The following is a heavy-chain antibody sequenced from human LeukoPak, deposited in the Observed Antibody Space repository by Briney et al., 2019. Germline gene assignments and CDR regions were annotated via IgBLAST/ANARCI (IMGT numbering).Heavy chain of an antibody. V-gene: IGHV3-23*01. D-gene: IGHD1-26*01. CDR3: AKGREGYSGSYAPFDS. Sequence: GGSLRLSCAASGFTFSNYVMSWVRQAPGKGLECVSTISGGGDSTYYADSVKGRFTISRDKSKNTLYLQMDSLRAEDTAVYYCAKGREGYSGSYAPFDSWGQGTLVTVSS. CDR1: GFTFSNYV. CDR2: ISGGGDST. J-gene: IGHJ4*02.